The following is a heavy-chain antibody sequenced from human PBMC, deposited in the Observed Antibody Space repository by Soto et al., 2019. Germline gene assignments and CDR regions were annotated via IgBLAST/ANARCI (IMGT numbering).Heavy chain of an antibody. CDR3: ARGGGYAVDF. CDR2: INTDTGAT. J-gene: IGHJ4*02. CDR1: GYTFTDNS. V-gene: IGHV1-18*01. Sequence: QVQLVQSGGELRKPGASVKVSCKASGYTFTDNSITWVRQAPGQGLEWMGWINTDTGATRSTQKFQDRVTMTTDTPTSTASLELTGLRSDDTAIYYCARGGGYAVDFWGQGTRVAVSS. D-gene: IGHD5-12*01.